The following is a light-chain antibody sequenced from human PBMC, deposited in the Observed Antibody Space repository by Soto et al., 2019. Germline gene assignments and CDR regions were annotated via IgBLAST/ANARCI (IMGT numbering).Light chain of an antibody. CDR1: QSVSSN. V-gene: IGKV3-15*01. Sequence: EIVMTQSPATLSVSPGERATLSCRASQSVSSNVAWYQQKPGQAPRLLIYGASTRATGIPARFSGSGSGTEFTLTISSLQSEDFAVYYCQQYNNWRPITFGQGTRLEIK. CDR2: GAS. CDR3: QQYNNWRPIT. J-gene: IGKJ5*01.